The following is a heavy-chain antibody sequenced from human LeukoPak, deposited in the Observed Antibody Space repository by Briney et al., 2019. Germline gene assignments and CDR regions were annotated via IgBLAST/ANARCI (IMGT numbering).Heavy chain of an antibody. D-gene: IGHD3-22*01. J-gene: IGHJ2*01. V-gene: IGHV1-46*01. CDR3: ARDPYYYDSSGSHAGYFYL. CDR2: INPSGGST. CDR1: GYTFTSYY. Sequence: ASVTVSCKASGYTFTSYYMHWVRQAPGQGLEWMGIINPSGGSTSYAQKFQGRVTMTRDTSTSTVYMELSSLRSEDTAVYYCARDPYYYDSSGSHAGYFYLWGRGTLVTVSS.